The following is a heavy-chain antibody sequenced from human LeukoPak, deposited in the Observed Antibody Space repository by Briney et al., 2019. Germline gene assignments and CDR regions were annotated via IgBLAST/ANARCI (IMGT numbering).Heavy chain of an antibody. V-gene: IGHV1-46*01. J-gene: IGHJ5*01. CDR2: INPSGGST. CDR3: ARGPGTRRWFDS. D-gene: IGHD1-1*01. CDR1: GYTFTSYY. Sequence: ASVPVSCKASGYTFTSYYMHWVRQAPGQGLEWMGLINPSGGSTSYAQKFQGRVTMTRDTSTSTVYMELSSLRSEDTAVYYCARGPGTRRWFDSWGQGTLVTVSS.